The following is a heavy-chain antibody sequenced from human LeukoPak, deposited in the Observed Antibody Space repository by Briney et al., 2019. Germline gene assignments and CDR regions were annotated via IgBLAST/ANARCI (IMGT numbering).Heavy chain of an antibody. CDR3: ATRGGSWSGDY. Sequence: GASVKVSCKASGYTFTSYAMHWVRQAPGQRLEWMGWINAGNGNTKYSQKFQGRVTMTRDTSINTAYMELNRLRSDDTAVYYCATRGGSWSGDYWGQGTLVTVSS. D-gene: IGHD3-3*01. J-gene: IGHJ4*02. CDR2: INAGNGNT. V-gene: IGHV1-3*01. CDR1: GYTFTSYA.